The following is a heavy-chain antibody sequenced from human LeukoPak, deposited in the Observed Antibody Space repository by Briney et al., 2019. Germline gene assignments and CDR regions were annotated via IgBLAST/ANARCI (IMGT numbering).Heavy chain of an antibody. Sequence: PSETLSLTCAASGFSISSSNRRCCLHQPAGKRLEWIGKIYNSGSTNYNPSLKSRVTISVDKSKNQFSLKLSSVTAADTAVYYCARSRRDYTYIYYYYYGMDVWGQGTTVTVSS. CDR1: GFSISSSNR. J-gene: IGHJ6*02. CDR2: IYNSGST. CDR3: ARSRRDYTYIYYYYYGMDV. V-gene: IGHV4-4*02. D-gene: IGHD4-11*01.